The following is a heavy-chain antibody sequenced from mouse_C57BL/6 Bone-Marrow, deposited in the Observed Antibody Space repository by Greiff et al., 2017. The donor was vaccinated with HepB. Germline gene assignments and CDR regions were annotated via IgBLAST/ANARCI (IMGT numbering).Heavy chain of an antibody. D-gene: IGHD1-1*01. V-gene: IGHV1-52*01. CDR1: GYTFTSYW. CDR2: IDPSDSGT. CDR3: ARGGRSHWYFDV. J-gene: IGHJ1*03. Sequence: QVQLQQPGAELVRPGSSVKLSCKASGYTFTSYWMHWVKQRPIQGLEWIGNIDPSDSGTHYNQKFKDKATLTVDKSSSTAYMQLSSLTSEDSAVDYCARGGRSHWYFDVWGTGTTVTVSS.